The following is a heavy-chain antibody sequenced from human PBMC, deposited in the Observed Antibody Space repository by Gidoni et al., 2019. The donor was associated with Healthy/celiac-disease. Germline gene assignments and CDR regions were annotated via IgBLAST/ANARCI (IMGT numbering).Heavy chain of an antibody. Sequence: QVQLQQWGAGLLKPSETLSLTCAVYGGSFSGYYWSWIRQPPGKGLEWSGENNHSGSTNYNPALQSRVTISVDTSKNPFSLKLSSVTAADPAVYYCASINYFEGRRGGFDIWGPGTMVTVSS. V-gene: IGHV4-34*01. CDR1: GGSFSGYY. J-gene: IGHJ3*02. CDR3: ASINYFEGRRGGFDI. D-gene: IGHD3-22*01. CDR2: NNHSGST.